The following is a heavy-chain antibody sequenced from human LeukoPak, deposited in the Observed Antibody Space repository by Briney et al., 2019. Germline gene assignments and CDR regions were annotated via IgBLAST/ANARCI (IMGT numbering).Heavy chain of an antibody. Sequence: PGGSLRLSCAASGFTVSSNYMSWVCQAPGKGLEWVSVIYSGGSTYYADSVKGGFTISRNNSKNTLYLQMNSLRDEDTAVYYCASPTDSSGWYNAFDIWGQGTMVTVSS. D-gene: IGHD6-19*01. V-gene: IGHV3-53*04. CDR1: GFTVSSNY. J-gene: IGHJ3*02. CDR2: IYSGGST. CDR3: ASPTDSSGWYNAFDI.